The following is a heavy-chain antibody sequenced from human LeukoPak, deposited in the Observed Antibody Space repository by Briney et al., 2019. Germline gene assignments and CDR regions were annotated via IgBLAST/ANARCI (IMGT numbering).Heavy chain of an antibody. D-gene: IGHD5-12*01. J-gene: IGHJ4*02. CDR1: GGSISSYF. CDR2: INHSGST. V-gene: IGHV4-34*01. Sequence: SETLSLTCTVSGGSISSYFWSWLRQPPGKGLEWIGEINHSGSTNYNPSLKSRVTISVDTSKNQFSLKLSSVTAADTAVYYCARGKVATIDYWGQGTLATVSS. CDR3: ARGKVATIDY.